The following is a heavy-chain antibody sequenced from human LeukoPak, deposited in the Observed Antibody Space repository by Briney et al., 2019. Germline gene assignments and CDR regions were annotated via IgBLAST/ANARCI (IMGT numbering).Heavy chain of an antibody. D-gene: IGHD3-10*01. Sequence: SETLSLTCAVSGGSISSSNWWSWVRQPPGKGLEWIGEIYHSGSTNYNPSLKSRVTISVDKSKNQFSLKLSSMTAADTAVYYCARSITMVRFNWFDPWGQGTLVTVSS. CDR2: IYHSGST. V-gene: IGHV4-4*02. CDR3: ARSITMVRFNWFDP. J-gene: IGHJ5*02. CDR1: GGSISSSNW.